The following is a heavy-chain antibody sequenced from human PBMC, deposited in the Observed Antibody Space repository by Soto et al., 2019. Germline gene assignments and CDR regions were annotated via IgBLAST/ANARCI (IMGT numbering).Heavy chain of an antibody. Sequence: EVQLVESGGGLVQPGGSLRLSCAASGFTFSSYWMSWVRQAPGKGLEWVANIKQDGSEKYYVDSVKGRFTISRDNAKNSLYLQMNTLRAEDTAVYYCVRDRGTTVTTWDYWYFDLWGRGTLVTVSS. CDR3: VRDRGTTVTTWDYWYFDL. D-gene: IGHD4-17*01. J-gene: IGHJ2*01. CDR2: IKQDGSEK. V-gene: IGHV3-7*05. CDR1: GFTFSSYW.